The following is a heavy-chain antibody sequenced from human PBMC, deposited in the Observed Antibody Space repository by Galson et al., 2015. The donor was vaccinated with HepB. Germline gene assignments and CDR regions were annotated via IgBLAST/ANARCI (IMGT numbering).Heavy chain of an antibody. V-gene: IGHV3-21*01. J-gene: IGHJ4*02. D-gene: IGHD3-22*01. CDR2: ISSSSSYI. Sequence: SLRLSCAASGFTFSSYSMNWVRQAPGKGLEWVSSISSSSSYIYYADSVKGRFTISRDNAKNSLYLQMNSLRAEDTAVYYCARATYDSSGYHRDFDCWGQGTLVTVSS. CDR3: ARATYDSSGYHRDFDC. CDR1: GFTFSSYS.